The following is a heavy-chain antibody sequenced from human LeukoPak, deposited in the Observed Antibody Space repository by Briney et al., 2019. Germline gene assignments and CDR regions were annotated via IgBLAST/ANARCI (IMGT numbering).Heavy chain of an antibody. CDR2: IYYSGST. J-gene: IGHJ3*02. V-gene: IGHV4-30-4*01. CDR1: GGSISSGDYY. CDR3: ARGTYYDYVWGSYRLSPFNAFDI. D-gene: IGHD3-16*02. Sequence: PSQTLSLTCTVSGGSISSGDYYWSWIRQPPGKGLEWFGYIYYSGSTYYNPSLKSRVTISVDTSKNQFSLKLSSVTAADTAVYYCARGTYYDYVWGSYRLSPFNAFDIWGQGTMVTVSS.